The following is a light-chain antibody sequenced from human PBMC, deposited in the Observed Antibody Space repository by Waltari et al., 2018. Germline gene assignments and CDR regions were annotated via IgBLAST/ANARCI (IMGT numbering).Light chain of an antibody. CDR1: QSVGIS. CDR3: QQRSKWPLT. CDR2: DAS. V-gene: IGKV3-11*01. Sequence: EIVLTLSPATLSLSPGERATLSCRASQSVGISLAWYQQKPGQAPRLLIYDASNRATGIPVRFSGSGSGTDFTLTISSLEPEDFAVYYCQQRSKWPLTFGQGTKVEIK. J-gene: IGKJ1*01.